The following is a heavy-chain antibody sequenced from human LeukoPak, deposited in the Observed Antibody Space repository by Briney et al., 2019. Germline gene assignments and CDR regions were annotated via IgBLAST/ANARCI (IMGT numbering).Heavy chain of an antibody. Sequence: PSQTLSLTCTVSGGSISSGSYYWSWIRQPPGKGLEWIGYIYYSGSTNYNPSLKSRVTISVDTSKNQFSLKLSSVTAADTAVYYCARSADRVVRGAPPYYYYYVDVWGKGTTVTVSS. J-gene: IGHJ6*03. CDR3: ARSADRVVRGAPPYYYYYVDV. D-gene: IGHD3-10*01. CDR1: GGSISSGSYY. V-gene: IGHV4-61*01. CDR2: IYYSGST.